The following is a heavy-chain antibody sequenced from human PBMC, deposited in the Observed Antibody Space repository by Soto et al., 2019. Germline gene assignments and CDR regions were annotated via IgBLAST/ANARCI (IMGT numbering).Heavy chain of an antibody. CDR2: IGTAGGT. J-gene: IGHJ4*02. V-gene: IGHV3-13*01. CDR3: ARVRRDSSGYYDYYFDY. Sequence: GGSLRLSCAASGFTFSSYDMHWVRQATGKGLEWVSAIGTAGGTYYPGSVKGRFTISRENAKNSLYLQMNSLRAGDTAVDYCARVRRDSSGYYDYYFDYWGQGTLVTVSS. CDR1: GFTFSSYD. D-gene: IGHD3-22*01.